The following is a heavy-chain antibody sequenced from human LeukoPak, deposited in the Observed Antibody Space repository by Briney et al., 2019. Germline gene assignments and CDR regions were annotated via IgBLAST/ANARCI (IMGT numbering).Heavy chain of an antibody. D-gene: IGHD1-26*01. V-gene: IGHV3-7*01. CDR1: GFNFGGFS. Sequence: GGSLRLSCAASGFNFGGFSMSWVRQAPGKEPERVTHMNEYGGDIFYVDSVKGRFTISRDNAKNSLYLQMNSLRAEDTAVYYCARDPYSGSYGNYYYYFMDVWGKGTTVTISS. CDR2: MNEYGGDI. J-gene: IGHJ6*03. CDR3: ARDPYSGSYGNYYYYFMDV.